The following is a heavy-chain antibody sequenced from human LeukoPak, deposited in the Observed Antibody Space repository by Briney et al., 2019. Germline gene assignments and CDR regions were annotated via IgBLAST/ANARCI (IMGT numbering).Heavy chain of an antibody. V-gene: IGHV4-4*07. CDR3: ARDSWSITMVRATICYYYYMDV. D-gene: IGHD3-10*01. CDR2: IYTSGST. Sequence: PSETLSLTCTVSGGSISSYYWSWIRQPAGKGLEWIGRIYTSGSTNYNPSLKSRVTMSVDTSKNQFSLKLSSVTAADTAVYYCARDSWSITMVRATICYYYYMDVWGKGTTVTVSS. CDR1: GGSISSYY. J-gene: IGHJ6*03.